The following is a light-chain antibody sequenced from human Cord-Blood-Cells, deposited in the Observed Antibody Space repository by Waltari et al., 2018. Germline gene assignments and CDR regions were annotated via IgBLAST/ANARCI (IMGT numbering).Light chain of an antibody. Sequence: DIQMTQSPSSLSASVGERVTITCRASQSISSYLNWYQQKPGKAPKRLIYAASSWQSGVPSRFSGSGSGTDFTLTISSLQPEDFATYYCQQSYSTPYTFGQGTKLEIK. CDR2: AAS. CDR1: QSISSY. CDR3: QQSYSTPYT. J-gene: IGKJ2*01. V-gene: IGKV1-39*01.